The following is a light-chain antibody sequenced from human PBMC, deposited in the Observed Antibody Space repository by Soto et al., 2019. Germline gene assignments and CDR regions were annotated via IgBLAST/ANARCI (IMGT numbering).Light chain of an antibody. J-gene: IGKJ5*01. CDR2: DAS. V-gene: IGKV3-11*01. CDR3: QQRSDSIT. Sequence: EFVLTQSPDTLSLSPGERATLSFWASHSVTTHLAWFQQRPGQTPRLLIYDASTRAPGIPARFSGRGSGADFTLTISSLEPEDFAVYYCQQRSDSITFGQGTRLEIK. CDR1: HSVTTH.